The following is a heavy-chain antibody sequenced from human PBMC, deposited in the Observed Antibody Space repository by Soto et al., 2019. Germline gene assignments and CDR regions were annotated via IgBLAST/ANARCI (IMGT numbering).Heavy chain of an antibody. CDR1: GYTLTELS. J-gene: IGHJ6*02. Sequence: ASVKVSCKVSGYTLTELSMHWVRQAPGKGLEWMGGFDPEDGETIYAQKFQGRVTMTEDTSTDTAYMELSSLRSEDTAVYYCATLYCSSTSCFNYYYYGMDVWGQGTTVTVSS. D-gene: IGHD2-2*01. CDR3: ATLYCSSTSCFNYYYYGMDV. V-gene: IGHV1-24*01. CDR2: FDPEDGET.